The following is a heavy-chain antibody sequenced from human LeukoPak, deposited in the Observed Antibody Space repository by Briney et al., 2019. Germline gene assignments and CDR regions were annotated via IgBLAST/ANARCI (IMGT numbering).Heavy chain of an antibody. Sequence: ASVKVSCKASGYTFTSYAMHWVRQAPGQRLEWMGWINAGNGNTKYSQKFQGRVTITRDTSASTAYMELSSLRSEDTAVYYCARVYGSGSYLVYWGQGTLVTVSS. CDR3: ARVYGSGSYLVY. D-gene: IGHD3-10*01. CDR1: GYTFTSYA. V-gene: IGHV1-3*01. CDR2: INAGNGNT. J-gene: IGHJ4*02.